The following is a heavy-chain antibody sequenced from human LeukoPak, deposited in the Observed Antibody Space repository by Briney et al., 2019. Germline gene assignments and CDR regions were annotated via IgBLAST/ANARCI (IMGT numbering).Heavy chain of an antibody. Sequence: GGSLRLSCAASGFTFCSYAMHWVRQAPGKGLEWVAVISYDGSNKYYADSVKGRFTISRDNSKNTLYLQMNSLRAEDTAVYYCARDPGDYGDYVRYFDYWGQGTLVTVSS. V-gene: IGHV3-30-3*01. D-gene: IGHD4-17*01. CDR1: GFTFCSYA. CDR2: ISYDGSNK. J-gene: IGHJ4*02. CDR3: ARDPGDYGDYVRYFDY.